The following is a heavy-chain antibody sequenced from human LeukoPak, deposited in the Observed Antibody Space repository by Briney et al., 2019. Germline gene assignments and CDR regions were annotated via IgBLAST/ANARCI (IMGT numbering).Heavy chain of an antibody. Sequence: VASVKVSCEPSAGTISNFTITWVRQAPGQGLEWMGRILPVLGTANYAQKFQGRVTFTADISTSTAYMDLSSLRSEDTAVYYCARRFYYDRIGYSEFWGQGTLISVSS. CDR1: AGTISNFT. CDR2: ILPVLGTA. CDR3: ARRFYYDRIGYSEF. V-gene: IGHV1-69*08. J-gene: IGHJ4*02. D-gene: IGHD3-22*01.